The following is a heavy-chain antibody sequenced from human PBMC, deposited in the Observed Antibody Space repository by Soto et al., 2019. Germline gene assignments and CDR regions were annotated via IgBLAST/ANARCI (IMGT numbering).Heavy chain of an antibody. J-gene: IGHJ4*02. CDR3: AREGHVVVVPAALDY. Sequence: QVQLVQSGAEVKKPGASVKVSCKASGDTFTDYYIHWVRQAPGQGLEWMGTVNPSGGHTTYAQHFLGRILMTRDTSTSTLYMELTSLASEAMAVYYCAREGHVVVVPAALDYWGQGTLVTVSS. D-gene: IGHD2-21*02. V-gene: IGHV1-46*01. CDR2: VNPSGGHT. CDR1: GDTFTDYY.